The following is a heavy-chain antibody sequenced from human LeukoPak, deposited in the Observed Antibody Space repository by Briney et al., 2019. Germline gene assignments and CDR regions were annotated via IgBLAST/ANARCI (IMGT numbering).Heavy chain of an antibody. Sequence: PGRSLRLSCVASGFTFSSYAMHWVRQAPGKGLEWVAVISYDGSNKYYADSVKGRFTISRDNSKNTLYLQMNSLGAEDTAVYYCARDTDYYDSSGYYYNIDYWGQGTLVTVSS. CDR2: ISYDGSNK. CDR1: GFTFSSYA. V-gene: IGHV3-30*04. J-gene: IGHJ4*02. D-gene: IGHD3-22*01. CDR3: ARDTDYYDSSGYYYNIDY.